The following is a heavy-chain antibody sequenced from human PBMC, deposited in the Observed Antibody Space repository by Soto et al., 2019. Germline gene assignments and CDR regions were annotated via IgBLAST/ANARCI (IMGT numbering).Heavy chain of an antibody. CDR1: GFTFSSYG. CDR3: ARGGPSRFGFGGVIVEWSDFDYSYGMDV. J-gene: IGHJ6*02. V-gene: IGHV3-33*01. CDR2: IWYDGSKK. Sequence: GGSLRLSCAASGFTFSSYGMHWVRQAPGKGLEWVAVIWYDGSKKYYADSVKGRFTISRDNSKNTLYLQMNSLRAEDTAVYYSARGGPSRFGFGGVIVEWSDFDYSYGMDVWGQGTTVTVSS. D-gene: IGHD3-16*02.